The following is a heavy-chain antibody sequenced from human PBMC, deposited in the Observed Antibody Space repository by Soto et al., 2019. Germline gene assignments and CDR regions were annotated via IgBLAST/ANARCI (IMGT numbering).Heavy chain of an antibody. J-gene: IGHJ6*02. Sequence: SETLSLTCTVSGGSISSSSYYWGWIRQPPGKGLEWIGSIYYSGSTYYNPSLKSRVTISVDTSKNQFSLKLSSVTAADTAVYYCARVEGDDYGDYQYYYYGMDVWGQGTTVTVS. CDR2: IYYSGST. D-gene: IGHD4-17*01. V-gene: IGHV4-39*01. CDR1: GGSISSSSYY. CDR3: ARVEGDDYGDYQYYYYGMDV.